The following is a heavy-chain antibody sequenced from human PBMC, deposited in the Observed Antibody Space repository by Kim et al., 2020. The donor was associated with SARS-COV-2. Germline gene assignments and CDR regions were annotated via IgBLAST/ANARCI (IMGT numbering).Heavy chain of an antibody. J-gene: IGHJ4*02. CDR3: ARGLDYGDLTDY. Sequence: GGSLRLSCAASGFTFSSYAMHWARQAPGKGLEWVAVISYDGSNKYYADSVKGRFTISRDNSKNTLYLQMNSLRAEDTAVYYCARGLDYGDLTDYWGQGTL. CDR2: ISYDGSNK. D-gene: IGHD4-17*01. CDR1: GFTFSSYA. V-gene: IGHV3-30*04.